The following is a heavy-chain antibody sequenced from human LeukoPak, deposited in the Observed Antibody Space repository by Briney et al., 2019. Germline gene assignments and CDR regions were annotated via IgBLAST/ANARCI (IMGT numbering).Heavy chain of an antibody. CDR1: GDSIRSGDYY. Sequence: PSQTLSLTCSVSGDSIRSGDYYWGWIRQNPWKGLEWIGSIYYVGSPHHNPSLNSRQVTMSVDTLKNQFSLKLTSVTAADTAVYYCARLPITKRAMDVWGQGTTVTVSS. V-gene: IGHV4-39*01. J-gene: IGHJ6*02. CDR3: ARLPITKRAMDV. D-gene: IGHD3-3*01. CDR2: IYYVGSP.